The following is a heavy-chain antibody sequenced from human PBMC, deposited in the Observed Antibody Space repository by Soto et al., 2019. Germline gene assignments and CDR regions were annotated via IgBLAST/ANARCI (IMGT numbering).Heavy chain of an antibody. CDR3: ARRYYSDSSGYDLGD. J-gene: IGHJ4*02. D-gene: IGHD3-22*01. Sequence: QVQLRESGPRLVKPSGTLSLTCAVSGSSITSSNWWTWVRHPPGKGLEWIGESYHSGSSNYNPSLKSRVTISVDKSKNQLFLKLTSVTAADTAVYYCARRYYSDSSGYDLGDWGQGTLVTVSS. V-gene: IGHV4-4*02. CDR1: GSSITSSNW. CDR2: SYHSGSS.